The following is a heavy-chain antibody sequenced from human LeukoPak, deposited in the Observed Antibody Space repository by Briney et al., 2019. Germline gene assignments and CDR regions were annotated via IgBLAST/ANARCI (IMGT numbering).Heavy chain of an antibody. Sequence: GGSLRLSCAASGFTFSSYAMHWVRQAPGKGLEWVAVISYDGSNKYYADSVKGRFTISRDNFKNTLYLQMNSLRAEDTAVYYCASDPNFGYPFDYWGQGTLVTVSS. D-gene: IGHD5-18*01. CDR2: ISYDGSNK. J-gene: IGHJ4*02. V-gene: IGHV3-30*01. CDR3: ASDPNFGYPFDY. CDR1: GFTFSSYA.